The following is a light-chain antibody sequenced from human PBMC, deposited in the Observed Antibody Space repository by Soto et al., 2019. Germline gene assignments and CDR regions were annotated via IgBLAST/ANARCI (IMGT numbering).Light chain of an antibody. CDR1: NIGSKS. CDR3: QVWDSSSDHLVV. V-gene: IGLV3-21*02. J-gene: IGLJ2*01. Sequence: SYELTQPPSVSMAPGQTARITCGGNNIGSKSVHWYQQKPGQAPVLVVYDGSDRPSGIPERFSGSNSGNTATLTISRVEAGDEAGYYCQVWDSSSDHLVVFGGGTKLTVL. CDR2: DGS.